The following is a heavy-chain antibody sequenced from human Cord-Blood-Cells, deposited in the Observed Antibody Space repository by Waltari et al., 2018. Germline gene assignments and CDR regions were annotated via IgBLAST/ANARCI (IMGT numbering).Heavy chain of an antibody. J-gene: IGHJ6*02. CDR3: ARGGGVTRVRGVIIYYYYGMDV. CDR2: IYYSGST. D-gene: IGHD3-10*01. Sequence: EWIGYIYYSGSTNYNPSLKSRVTISVDTSKNQFSRKLGSVTAADTAVYYCARGGGVTRVRGVIIYYYYGMDVWGQGTTVTVSS. V-gene: IGHV4-59*09.